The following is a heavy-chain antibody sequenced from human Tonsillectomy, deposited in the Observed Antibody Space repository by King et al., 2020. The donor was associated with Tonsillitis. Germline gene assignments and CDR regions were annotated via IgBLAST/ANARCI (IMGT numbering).Heavy chain of an antibody. D-gene: IGHD3-16*02. V-gene: IGHV3-15*01. CDR2: IKRETDGGTT. Sequence: VQLVESGGGLVKPGGSLRLSCAASGFTFSNVWMSWVRQAPGKGLEWVGRIKRETDGGTTDYAAPVKGRFTISRDDSKNTLYLQMDSLKTEDTAMYYCTKLKSSYFDLWGQGTLVTVSS. CDR3: TKLKSSYFDL. J-gene: IGHJ4*02. CDR1: GFTFSNVW.